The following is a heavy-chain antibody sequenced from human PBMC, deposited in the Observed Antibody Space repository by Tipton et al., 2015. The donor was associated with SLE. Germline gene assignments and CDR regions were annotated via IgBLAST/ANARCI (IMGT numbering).Heavy chain of an antibody. J-gene: IGHJ4*02. CDR1: GYTFINFG. CDR2: INPYNGNA. D-gene: IGHD2-2*01. Sequence: QVQLVQSGVEVKKPGASVKVSCKAFGYTFINFGISWVRLAPGRGLEWMGWINPYNGNANYAQTFQGRVTITTDTSTRTAYMELRSLRSDDTAVFYCARDPEYVGRYAQWGQGTLVTVSS. CDR3: ARDPEYVGRYAQ. V-gene: IGHV1-18*01.